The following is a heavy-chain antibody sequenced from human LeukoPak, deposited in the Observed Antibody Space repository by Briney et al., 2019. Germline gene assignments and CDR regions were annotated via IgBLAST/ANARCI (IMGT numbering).Heavy chain of an antibody. CDR3: ARDVLPHYYGSGSQPAFDI. J-gene: IGHJ3*02. CDR2: ITVANGNT. CDR1: GYTFTSYA. Sequence: ASVKVSCKASGYTFTSYAMHWVRQAPGQRLGWMGWITVANGNTKYSQKFQGRVTITRDTSASTAYMELSSLRSEDTAVYYCARDVLPHYYGSGSQPAFDIWGQGTMVTVSS. V-gene: IGHV1-3*01. D-gene: IGHD3-10*01.